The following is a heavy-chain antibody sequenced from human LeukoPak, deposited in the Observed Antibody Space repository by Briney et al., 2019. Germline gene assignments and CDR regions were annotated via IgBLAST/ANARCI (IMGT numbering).Heavy chain of an antibody. CDR3: ARDGSRCSGGSCYWGFDY. J-gene: IGHJ4*02. V-gene: IGHV3-48*01. Sequence: GGSLRLSCAASGFTFSSYSMNWVRQAPGKGLEWVAYINGGGSPILYADSVRGRFTISRDNSKNTLYLQMNSLRAEDTAVYYCARDGSRCSGGSCYWGFDYWGQGTLVTVSS. D-gene: IGHD2-15*01. CDR1: GFTFSSYS. CDR2: INGGGSPI.